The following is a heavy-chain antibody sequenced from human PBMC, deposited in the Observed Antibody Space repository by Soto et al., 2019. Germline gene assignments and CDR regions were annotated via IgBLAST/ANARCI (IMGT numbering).Heavy chain of an antibody. J-gene: IGHJ6*02. V-gene: IGHV5-10-1*01. Sequence: GESLKISCKGSGYSFTSYWISWVRQMPGKGLEWMGRIDPSDSYTNYSPSFQGHVTISADKSISTAYLQWSSLKASDTAMYYCARQDSGADTAMVHYYYYGMDVWGQGTTVTVSS. CDR3: ARQDSGADTAMVHYYYYGMDV. CDR1: GYSFTSYW. D-gene: IGHD5-18*01. CDR2: IDPSDSYT.